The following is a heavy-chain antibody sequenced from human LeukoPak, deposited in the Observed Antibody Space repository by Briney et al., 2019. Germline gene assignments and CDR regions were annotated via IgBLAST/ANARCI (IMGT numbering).Heavy chain of an antibody. CDR2: INHSGST. D-gene: IGHD5-18*01. Sequence: SETLSLTCAVYGRFFRVYYWRWIRQPPAKGLECIGEINHSGSTDYNPSIMSRVTISVDTSKNQFSLKLSSVTAADTAVYYCERVQADTAMAYWGQGTLVTVSS. CDR3: ERVQADTAMAY. V-gene: IGHV4-34*01. CDR1: GRFFRVYY. J-gene: IGHJ4*02.